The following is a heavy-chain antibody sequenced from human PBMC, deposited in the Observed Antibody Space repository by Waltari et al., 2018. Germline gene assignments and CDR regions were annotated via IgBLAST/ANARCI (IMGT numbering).Heavy chain of an antibody. Sequence: QLQLQESGPGLVKPSETLSLTCTVSGGSISSSSYYWGWTRQPPGKGLEWIGSIYYSGSTYYNPSLKSRVTISVDTSKNQFSLKLSSVTAADTAVYYCARVVYGSGSYYSDYWGQGTLVTVSS. CDR1: GGSISSSSYY. J-gene: IGHJ4*02. CDR2: IYYSGST. CDR3: ARVVYGSGSYYSDY. D-gene: IGHD3-10*01. V-gene: IGHV4-39*07.